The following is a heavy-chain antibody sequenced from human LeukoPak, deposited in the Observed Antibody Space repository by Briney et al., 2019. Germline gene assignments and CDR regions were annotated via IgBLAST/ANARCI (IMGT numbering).Heavy chain of an antibody. CDR1: GFTFSTYW. J-gene: IGHJ4*02. CDR2: IKEDGSEQ. CDR3: ARDSAGNDC. Sequence: PGGSLRLSCAASGFTFSTYWMSWVRQAPGKGLEWVANIKEDGSEQYYVDSLEGRFTISRDNAQNSLYLQMSSLRAEDTAMYYCARDSAGNDCWGQGTLVTVSS. V-gene: IGHV3-7*01. D-gene: IGHD6-13*01.